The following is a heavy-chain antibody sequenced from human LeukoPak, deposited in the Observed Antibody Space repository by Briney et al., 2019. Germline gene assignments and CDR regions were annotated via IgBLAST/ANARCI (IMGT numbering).Heavy chain of an antibody. D-gene: IGHD3-10*01. CDR3: ARASGAFDI. CDR2: IYYSGDT. V-gene: IGHV4-31*11. Sequence: SETLSLTCAVSGGPITSGGYYWTWIRQHPGKGLEWIGYIYYSGDTSYNPSLSSRVTISVDTSKNQFSLKLSSVTAADTAVYYCARASGAFDIWGQGTMVTVSS. CDR1: GGPITSGGYY. J-gene: IGHJ3*02.